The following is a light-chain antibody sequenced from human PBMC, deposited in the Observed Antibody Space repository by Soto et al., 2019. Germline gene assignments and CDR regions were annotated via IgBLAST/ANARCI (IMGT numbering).Light chain of an antibody. Sequence: EMVLTQSPGTLSLSPGERATLSCRATQSISSNSLAWYQQKPGQAPRLFIYGASSRATGIPDRFIGSGSGTHFTLTISRLEPEDFSVYYCHQYGTAPLTFGPGTKVDIK. CDR3: HQYGTAPLT. J-gene: IGKJ3*01. V-gene: IGKV3-20*01. CDR2: GAS. CDR1: QSISSNS.